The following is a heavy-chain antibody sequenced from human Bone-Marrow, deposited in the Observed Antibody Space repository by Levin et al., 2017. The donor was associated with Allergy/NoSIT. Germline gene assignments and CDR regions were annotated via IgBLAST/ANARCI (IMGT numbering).Heavy chain of an antibody. J-gene: IGHJ4*02. CDR1: GYTFTNYY. D-gene: IGHD3-16*02. CDR2: INPTGGRA. Sequence: ASVKVSCKASGYTFTNYYMFWVRQAPGQGLEWMGIINPTGGRANYAGKFQGRVTMTRDTSTSTVYMELTSLRSDDTAVYYCARRSGTYGGSNRYFDYWGQGTLVTVSS. V-gene: IGHV1-46*01. CDR3: ARRSGTYGGSNRYFDY.